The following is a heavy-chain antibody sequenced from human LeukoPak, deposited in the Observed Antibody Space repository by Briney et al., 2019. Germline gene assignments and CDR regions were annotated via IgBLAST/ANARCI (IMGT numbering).Heavy chain of an antibody. CDR3: ARGYCSGGSCYSDAFDI. D-gene: IGHD2-15*01. V-gene: IGHV4-39*07. J-gene: IGHJ3*02. Sequence: KPSETLSLTCTVSGGSISSSSYYWSWIRQPQGKGLEWIGEINHSGSTNYNPSLKSRVTISVDTSKNQFSLKLSSVTAADTAVYYCARGYCSGGSCYSDAFDIWGQGTMVTVSS. CDR1: GGSISSSSYY. CDR2: INHSGST.